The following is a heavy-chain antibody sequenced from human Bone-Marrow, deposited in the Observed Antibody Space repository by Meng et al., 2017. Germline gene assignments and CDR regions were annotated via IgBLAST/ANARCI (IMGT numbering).Heavy chain of an antibody. V-gene: IGHV1-69*01. CDR1: GGTFSSYA. CDR2: IIPIFGTA. D-gene: IGHD1-26*01. J-gene: IGHJ1*01. Sequence: GPLGPSGAEVEKPGSSVKVSCKASGGTFSSYAISWVRQAPGQGLEWMGGIIPIFGTANYAQKFQGRVTITADESTSTAYMELSSLRSEDTAVYYCARDLESGSYYNFQHWGQGTLVTVSS. CDR3: ARDLESGSYYNFQH.